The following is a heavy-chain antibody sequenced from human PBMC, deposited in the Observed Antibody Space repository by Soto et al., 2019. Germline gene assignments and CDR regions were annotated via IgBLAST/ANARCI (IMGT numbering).Heavy chain of an antibody. CDR1: GYRFSSFW. V-gene: IGHV5-51*01. D-gene: IGHD3-3*01. CDR2: IHPGDPDI. Sequence: XESLTISGKGSGYRFSSFWVGWVRQKAGEGLEWMGMIHPGDPDIIYSPSFQGQVTISADKSISTAYLQWSSLKASDTAMYYCASPITIFGVLFLWGQGTLVTVSS. CDR3: ASPITIFGVLFL. J-gene: IGHJ4*02.